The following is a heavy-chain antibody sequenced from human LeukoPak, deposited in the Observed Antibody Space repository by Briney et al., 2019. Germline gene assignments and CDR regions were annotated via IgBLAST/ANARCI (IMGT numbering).Heavy chain of an antibody. J-gene: IGHJ4*02. CDR1: RFTFSSYD. V-gene: IGHV3-23*01. Sequence: GGSLRLSCAASRFTFSSYDMSRVRQAPGKGLEWVSGISGSGSSTYYADSVKGRFTISRDNSKNTLYLQMNSLRAEDTAVYHCAKDPTFYNYWGQGTLVTVSS. D-gene: IGHD3-10*01. CDR3: AKDPTFYNY. CDR2: ISGSGSST.